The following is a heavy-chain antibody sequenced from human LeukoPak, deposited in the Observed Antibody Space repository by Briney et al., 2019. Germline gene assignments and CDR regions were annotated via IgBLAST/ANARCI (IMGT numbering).Heavy chain of an antibody. Sequence: GRSLRLSCAASGFTFSSYAMHWVRQAPGKGLVWVARINTDGSSTTYADSVKGRFTISRDNAKNTLYLQMNSLRAEDTALYYCARDINGGMDVWGKGTTVTVSS. CDR2: INTDGSST. CDR1: GFTFSSYA. CDR3: ARDINGGMDV. V-gene: IGHV3-74*01. J-gene: IGHJ6*04. D-gene: IGHD4-23*01.